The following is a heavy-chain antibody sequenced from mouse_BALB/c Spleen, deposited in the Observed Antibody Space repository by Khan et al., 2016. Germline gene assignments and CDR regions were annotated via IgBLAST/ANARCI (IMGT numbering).Heavy chain of an antibody. J-gene: IGHJ1*01. D-gene: IGHD2-3*01. CDR3: ARGLNDDYYWYLDV. V-gene: IGHV7-3*02. CDR1: GFTFTDYY. Sequence: EVELVESGGGLVLPGGSLRLSCTTSGFTFTDYYMSWVRQPPGEALEWLGFARNKANGFTAEYSASVKGRFTISRDNSQSILYLQMNTLRAEDSATYYCARGLNDDYYWYLDVWGAGTTVTVSS. CDR2: ARNKANGFTA.